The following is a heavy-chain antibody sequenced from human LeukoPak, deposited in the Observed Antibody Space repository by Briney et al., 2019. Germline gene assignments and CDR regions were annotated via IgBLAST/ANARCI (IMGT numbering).Heavy chain of an antibody. CDR1: GFTFDDYA. CDR3: AKGSGGSFGGGDD. V-gene: IGHV3-9*01. J-gene: IGHJ4*02. Sequence: GRSLRLSCAASGFTFDDYAMHWVRQAPGKGLEWVSGISWNSGSIGYADSVKGRFTISRDNAKNSLYLQMNSLRAEDTALYYCAKGSGGSFGGGDDWGQGTPGHRLL. D-gene: IGHD3-16*01. CDR2: ISWNSGSI.